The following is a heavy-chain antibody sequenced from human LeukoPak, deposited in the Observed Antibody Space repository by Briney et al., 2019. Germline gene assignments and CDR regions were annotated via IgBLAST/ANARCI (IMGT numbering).Heavy chain of an antibody. V-gene: IGHV4-39*01. CDR2: IYYSRNT. CDR1: GDSISSSGNF. CDR3: ARHEEEDGYNAKTFDY. D-gene: IGHD5-24*01. Sequence: SETLSLTCTVSGDSISSSGNFWGWVRQPPGRGLEWIASIYYSRNTYYNPSLKSRVTISVDTSKNQFSLKLSSVTAADTAVYYCARHEEEDGYNAKTFDYWGQGTLVTVSS. J-gene: IGHJ4*02.